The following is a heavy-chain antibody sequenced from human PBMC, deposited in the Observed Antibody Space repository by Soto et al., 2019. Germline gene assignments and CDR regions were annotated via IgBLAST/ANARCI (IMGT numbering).Heavy chain of an antibody. CDR3: ARPFYYYDSSGYYLY. CDR1: GGSISSYY. D-gene: IGHD3-22*01. J-gene: IGHJ4*02. V-gene: IGHV4-59*12. Sequence: SETLSLTCTVSGGSISSYYWSWIRQPPGKGLEWIGYIYYSGSTNYNPSLKSRVTISVDTSKNQFSLKLSSVTAADTAVYYCARPFYYYDSSGYYLYWGQGTLVTVSS. CDR2: IYYSGST.